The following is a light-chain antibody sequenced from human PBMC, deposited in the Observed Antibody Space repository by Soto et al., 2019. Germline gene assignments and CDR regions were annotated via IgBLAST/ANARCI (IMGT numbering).Light chain of an antibody. CDR2: DAS. CDR3: QQSFSSPPIT. V-gene: IGKV1-33*01. Sequence: DIQMTQSPSSLSASVGDRVTITCQASQDISNYLNWYQQKPGKAPKLLIYDASNLETGVPSRFSGSGSGTDFTFTITNLQPEDFAMYYCQQSFSSPPITFGQGTRLDIK. CDR1: QDISNY. J-gene: IGKJ5*01.